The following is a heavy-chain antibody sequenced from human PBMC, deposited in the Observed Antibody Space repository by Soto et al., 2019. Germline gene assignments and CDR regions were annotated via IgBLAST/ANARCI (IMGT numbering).Heavy chain of an antibody. CDR2: INHSGST. Sequence: PSETLSLTCAVYGGSFSGYYWSWIRQPPGKGLEWIGEINHSGSTNYNPSLKSRVTISVDTSKNQFSLKLSSVTAADTAVYYCARRVPFWNYYYGMDVWGQGTTVTVSS. J-gene: IGHJ6*02. CDR3: ARRVPFWNYYYGMDV. D-gene: IGHD3-3*01. CDR1: GGSFSGYY. V-gene: IGHV4-34*01.